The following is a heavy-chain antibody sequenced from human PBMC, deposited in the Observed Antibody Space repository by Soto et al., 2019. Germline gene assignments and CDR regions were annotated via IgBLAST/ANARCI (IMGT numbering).Heavy chain of an antibody. CDR3: ARESEDLTSNFDY. Sequence: GGSLRLSCAASGFTFTRYSMNWVRQAPGKGLEWVSSISSTTNYIYYGDSMKGRFTISRDNAKNSLYLEMNSLRAEDTAVYYCARESEDLTSNFDYWGQGTPVTVSS. CDR1: GFTFTRYS. CDR2: ISSTTNYI. V-gene: IGHV3-21*06. J-gene: IGHJ4*02.